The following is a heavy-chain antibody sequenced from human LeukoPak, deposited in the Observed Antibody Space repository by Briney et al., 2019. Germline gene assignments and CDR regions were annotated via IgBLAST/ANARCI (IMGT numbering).Heavy chain of an antibody. J-gene: IGHJ4*02. CDR2: IWYDGSNK. CDR1: GFTFSSYG. Sequence: GGSLRLSCAASGFTFSSYGMHWVRQTPGKGLEWVAVIWYDGSNKYYADSVKGRFTISRDNSKNTLYLQMNSLRAEDTAWYYCARDHGNVFPTYYFDYWGQGPLVTVSS. D-gene: IGHD1-1*01. CDR3: ARDHGNVFPTYYFDY. V-gene: IGHV3-33*01.